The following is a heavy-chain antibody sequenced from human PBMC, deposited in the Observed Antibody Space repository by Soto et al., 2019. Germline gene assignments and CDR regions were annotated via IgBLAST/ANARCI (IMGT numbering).Heavy chain of an antibody. V-gene: IGHV4-59*12. J-gene: IGHJ4*02. D-gene: IGHD2-8*02. Sequence: PSETLSLTCTVSAGSISGYYWSWVRQPPGKGLEWIGDIYYSGTTSYNPSLKSRVTISVDTSKNQFSLKLTSVTAADTAVYYCARDKITGLFDYGGQGTLVTVSS. CDR1: AGSISGYY. CDR3: ARDKITGLFDY. CDR2: IYYSGTT.